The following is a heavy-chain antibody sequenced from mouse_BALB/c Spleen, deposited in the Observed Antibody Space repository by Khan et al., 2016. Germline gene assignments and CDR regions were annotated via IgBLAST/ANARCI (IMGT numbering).Heavy chain of an antibody. V-gene: IGHV3-8*02. CDR2: INYSGST. CDR1: ANSITSGY. Sequence: EVQLQESGPHLVKPSQTHSQQSSVTANSITSGYWHKRAKNPGTKLEYMGYINYSGSTYYNPSLKSRISITRDTSKNQYYLQLNSVTTEDTATYDCARYDGYYFDYWGQGTTLTVSS. D-gene: IGHD2-3*01. J-gene: IGHJ2*01. CDR3: ARYDGYYFDY.